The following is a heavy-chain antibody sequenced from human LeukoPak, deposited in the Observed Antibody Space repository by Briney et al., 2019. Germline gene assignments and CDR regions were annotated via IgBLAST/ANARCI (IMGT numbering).Heavy chain of an antibody. D-gene: IGHD3-22*01. V-gene: IGHV3-9*01. J-gene: IGHJ4*02. CDR3: AKDILVDYDSSGYFDY. CDR2: ISWNSGSI. Sequence: PGGSLRLSCAASGFTFDDYAMHWVRQAPGKGLEWVSGISWNSGSIGYADSVKGRFTTSRDNAKNSLYLQMNSLRAEDTALYYCAKDILVDYDSSGYFDYWGQGTLVTVSS. CDR1: GFTFDDYA.